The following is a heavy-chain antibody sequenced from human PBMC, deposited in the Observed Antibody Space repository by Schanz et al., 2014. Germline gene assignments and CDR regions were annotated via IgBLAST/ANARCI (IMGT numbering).Heavy chain of an antibody. CDR3: AKDHPSSGWPAFDV. CDR2: IGGSGDST. CDR1: GFAFRSYA. D-gene: IGHD6-19*01. J-gene: IGHJ4*02. Sequence: EVQLLESGGGVVQPERSLRLSCAASGFAFRSYAMHWVRQAPGKGLEWVSGIGGSGDSTHYADSVKGRFIISRDNSKNTLYLQMNSLRADDSAIYYCAKDHPSSGWPAFDVWGQGTQVTVSS. V-gene: IGHV3-23*01.